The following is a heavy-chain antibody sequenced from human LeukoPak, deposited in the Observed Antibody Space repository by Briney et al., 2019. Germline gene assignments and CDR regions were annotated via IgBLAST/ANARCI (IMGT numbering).Heavy chain of an antibody. Sequence: SETLSLTCTVPGGSISGTYYWSWIRQPPGKGLEWIGYIYYTGTTDSNPSLKSRVTMSVDTSKNQFSLKLSSVTAADTAVYYCAMSRITIFGVGFDPWGQGTLVTVSS. J-gene: IGHJ5*02. D-gene: IGHD3-3*01. CDR1: GGSISGTYY. V-gene: IGHV4-59*12. CDR2: IYYTGTT. CDR3: AMSRITIFGVGFDP.